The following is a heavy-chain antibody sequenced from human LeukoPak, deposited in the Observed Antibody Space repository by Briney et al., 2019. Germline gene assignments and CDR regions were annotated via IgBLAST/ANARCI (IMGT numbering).Heavy chain of an antibody. CDR2: INPNSGGT. D-gene: IGHD6-19*01. CDR3: ARTYSSGWYFSY. Sequence: EASVKVSCKASGYTFTGYYMHWVRQAPGQGLEWMGWINPNSGGTNYAQKFQGRATMTRDTSISTAHMELSRLRSDDTAVYYCARTYSSGWYFSYWGQGTLVTVSS. CDR1: GYTFTGYY. V-gene: IGHV1-2*02. J-gene: IGHJ4*02.